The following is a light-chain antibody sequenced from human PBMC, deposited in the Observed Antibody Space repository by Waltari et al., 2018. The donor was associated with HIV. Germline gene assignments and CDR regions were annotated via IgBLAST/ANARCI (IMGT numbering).Light chain of an antibody. CDR1: KLGDKF. V-gene: IGLV3-1*01. Sequence: SYELTQPPSVSVSPGQTASITCSGDKLGDKFASWYQQKPDQSPVMVIYQDNERPSGIPERFSGSNSGNTATLSISGTQALDEADYFCQAWDNITAVFGGGTKVTVL. CDR3: QAWDNITAV. CDR2: QDN. J-gene: IGLJ2*01.